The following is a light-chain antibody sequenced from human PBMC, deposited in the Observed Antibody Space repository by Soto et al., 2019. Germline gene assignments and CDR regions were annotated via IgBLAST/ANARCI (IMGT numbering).Light chain of an antibody. CDR2: AAS. J-gene: IGKJ5*01. Sequence: DIQMTQSPSSVSSSVGDRFAITCLASHVIYSWIAWYQQKPGRAPKLLIFAASNLQSGVPVRFSGSGSGTDFILSINSLQPEDVATYYCQQLDSFPLTFGQGTRLEIK. CDR1: HVIYSW. CDR3: QQLDSFPLT. V-gene: IGKV1-12*01.